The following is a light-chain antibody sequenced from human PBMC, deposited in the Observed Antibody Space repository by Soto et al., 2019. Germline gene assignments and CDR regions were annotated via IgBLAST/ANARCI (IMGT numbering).Light chain of an antibody. CDR2: WAS. CDR1: QSVLYSSNNKNY. Sequence: DIVMTQSPDSLAVSLGERATINCKSSQSVLYSSNNKNYLAWYQQKPGQPPKLLIYWASTRESGVPDRFSGSGSGTDFTLTISSLQAEDVAVYYCQQYSSTNQTCGPETKVDIK. V-gene: IGKV4-1*01. CDR3: QQYSSTNQT. J-gene: IGKJ1*01.